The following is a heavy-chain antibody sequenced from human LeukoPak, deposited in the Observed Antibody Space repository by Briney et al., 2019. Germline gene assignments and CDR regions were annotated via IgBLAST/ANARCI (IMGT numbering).Heavy chain of an antibody. J-gene: IGHJ4*02. Sequence: SETLSLTCTVSGGSISSGGYYWSWIRQPPGKGLEWIGYIYHSGSTYYNPSLKSRVTISVDRSKNQFSLKLSSVTAADTAVYYCARVYSSSFQEGYWGQGTLVTVSS. CDR2: IYHSGST. V-gene: IGHV4-30-2*01. CDR3: ARVYSSSFQEGY. CDR1: GGSISSGGYY. D-gene: IGHD6-13*01.